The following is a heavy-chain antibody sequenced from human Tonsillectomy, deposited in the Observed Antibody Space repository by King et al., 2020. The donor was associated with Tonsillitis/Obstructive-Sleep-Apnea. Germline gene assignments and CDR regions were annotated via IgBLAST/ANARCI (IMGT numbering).Heavy chain of an antibody. J-gene: IGHJ1*01. V-gene: IGHV3-74*01. D-gene: IGHD3-10*01. CDR1: GFTFRSYW. CDR3: ARVAYASGPLAS. Sequence: VQLVESGGGLLQPGGSLRLSCAASGFTFRSYWMHWVRQAPGKGLVWVSLINSDGSRTTYADSVKGRFTVSRDNAKNTLYLQMTSLRAEDTALYYCARVAYASGPLASWGQGTLVTVSS. CDR2: INSDGSRT.